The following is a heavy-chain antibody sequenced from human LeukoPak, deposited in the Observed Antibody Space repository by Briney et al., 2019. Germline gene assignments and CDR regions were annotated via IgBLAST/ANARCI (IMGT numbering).Heavy chain of an antibody. V-gene: IGHV4-34*01. CDR3: ARLARVTIFGVVTYYFDY. Sequence: PSETLSLTCAVSGGSFSGYYWTWIRQPPGKGLEWIGEINHSGNANYNPSLKSRVTISLDMSENHFSLKLTSVTAADTAVYYCARLARVTIFGVVTYYFDYWGQGTLVTVSS. J-gene: IGHJ4*02. D-gene: IGHD3-3*01. CDR2: INHSGNA. CDR1: GGSFSGYY.